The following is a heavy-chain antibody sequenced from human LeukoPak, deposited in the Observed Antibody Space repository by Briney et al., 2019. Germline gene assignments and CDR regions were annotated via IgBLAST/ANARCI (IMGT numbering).Heavy chain of an antibody. CDR1: GGSISSYY. Sequence: SETLSLTCTVSGGSISSYYWSWIRQPPGKGLEWIGYIYYSGSTNYNPSLKSRVTISVDTSKNQFSLKLSSVTAADTAVYYCARRFGYSSSWGKGSDAFDIWGQGTMVTVSS. J-gene: IGHJ3*02. CDR2: IYYSGST. V-gene: IGHV4-59*01. CDR3: ARRFGYSSSWGKGSDAFDI. D-gene: IGHD6-13*01.